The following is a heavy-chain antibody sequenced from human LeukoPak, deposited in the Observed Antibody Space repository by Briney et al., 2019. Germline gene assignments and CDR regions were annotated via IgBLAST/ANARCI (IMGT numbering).Heavy chain of an antibody. V-gene: IGHV3-23*01. CDR1: GFTFSRYA. J-gene: IGHJ4*02. D-gene: IGHD1-26*01. CDR2: ISGSGGTT. Sequence: GSLRLSCAASGFTFSRYAMTWVRQTPEKGLEWVSGISGSGGTTYHADSVKGRFTVSRDNSKNTLYLQMNSQRAEDTAVYYCAKHSGNYYFDYWGQGTLVTVSS. CDR3: AKHSGNYYFDY.